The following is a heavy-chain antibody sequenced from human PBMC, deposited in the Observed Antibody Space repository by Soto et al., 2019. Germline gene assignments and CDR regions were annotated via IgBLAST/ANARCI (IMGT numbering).Heavy chain of an antibody. CDR1: GGSISSGGYY. CDR2: IYYSGST. CDR3: ARVEVVVPAAMPSSAFDI. V-gene: IGHV4-31*03. D-gene: IGHD2-2*01. Sequence: SETLSLTCTVSGGSISSGGYYWSWIRQHPGKGLEWIGYIYYSGSTYYNPSLKSRVTISVDTSKNQFSLKLSSVTAADTAVYYCARVEVVVPAAMPSSAFDIWGQGTMVTVSS. J-gene: IGHJ3*02.